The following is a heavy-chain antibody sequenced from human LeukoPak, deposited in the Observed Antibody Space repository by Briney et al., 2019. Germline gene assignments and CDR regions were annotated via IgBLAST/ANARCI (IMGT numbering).Heavy chain of an antibody. J-gene: IGHJ4*02. Sequence: PGGSLRLSCAASGFTFSIYCMSGVRQAPGKGLEGVANIKQDGSEKYYVDSVKGRFTISRDNAKNSLYLQMNRLRAEDTAVYYCARDLSSPLIGGVIAPLDYWGQGTLVTVSS. D-gene: IGHD3-16*02. CDR1: GFTFSIYC. CDR3: ARDLSSPLIGGVIAPLDY. V-gene: IGHV3-7*01. CDR2: IKQDGSEK.